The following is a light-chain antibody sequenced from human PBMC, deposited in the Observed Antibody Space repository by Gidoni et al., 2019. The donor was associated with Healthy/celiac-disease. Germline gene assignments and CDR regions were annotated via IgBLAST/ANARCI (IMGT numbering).Light chain of an antibody. V-gene: IGKV1-39*01. CDR2: AAS. CDR1: QRISSY. Sequence: DIQMTQSPSSLSASVGARVTITCRAIQRISSYLNWYQQKPGKAPKLLSYAASSVQSGVPSRVSGSGSGTDFTLTSSSLQPEDFATYYCQQSYSTLALTFGGGTKVEIK. J-gene: IGKJ4*01. CDR3: QQSYSTLALT.